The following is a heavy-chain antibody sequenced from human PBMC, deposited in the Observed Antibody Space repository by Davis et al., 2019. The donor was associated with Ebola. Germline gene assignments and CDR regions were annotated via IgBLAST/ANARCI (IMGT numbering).Heavy chain of an antibody. CDR3: AKGTEGTGSTTGYDF. J-gene: IGHJ4*02. CDR2: ISGSGGSA. V-gene: IGHV3-23*01. CDR1: GVTFKNYA. D-gene: IGHD1-1*01. Sequence: PGGSLRLSCAASGVTFKNYAMGWVRQAPGKGLEWVSGISGSGGSAYYADSVKGRFPISRDNSKDKVFLQMNSLRAEDTAVYYCAKGTEGTGSTTGYDFWGQGTLVTVSS.